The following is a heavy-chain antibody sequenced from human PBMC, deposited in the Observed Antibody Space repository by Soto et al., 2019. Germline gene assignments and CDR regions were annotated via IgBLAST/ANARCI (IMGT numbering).Heavy chain of an antibody. Sequence: PSETLSLTCSVSGGSISSNYWSWIRQPPGKGLEWIGYIYHSGSTNYNPSLKSRVTISVDTSKNQFSLKLSSVTAADTAVYYCAREGSSSYFDYWGHGTLVPVSS. J-gene: IGHJ4*01. CDR1: GGSISSNY. V-gene: IGHV4-59*01. CDR3: AREGSSSYFDY. D-gene: IGHD6-6*01. CDR2: IYHSGST.